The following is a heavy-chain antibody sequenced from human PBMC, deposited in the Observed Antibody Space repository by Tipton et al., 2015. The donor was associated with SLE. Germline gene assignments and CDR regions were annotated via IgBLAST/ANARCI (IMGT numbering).Heavy chain of an antibody. CDR2: ISWSSGSI. V-gene: IGHV3-9*01. D-gene: IGHD6-13*01. CDR3: AKDKGTSWVNGLDI. J-gene: IGHJ3*02. Sequence: SLRLSCAAAGFTFDDYAMHWVRKAPGKGLEWVSGISWSSGSIGYADSVKGRFTISRDNAKNSLYLQMNSLRAEDTALYYCAKDKGTSWVNGLDIWGQGTMVTVSS. CDR1: GFTFDDYA.